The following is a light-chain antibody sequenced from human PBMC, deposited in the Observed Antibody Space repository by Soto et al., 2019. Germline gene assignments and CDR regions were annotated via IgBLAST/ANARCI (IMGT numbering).Light chain of an antibody. CDR1: QGLSGS. CDR3: QQGHHWPRT. V-gene: IGKV1-12*01. Sequence: DIQMTQSPSSVSASVGDRVTITCRATQGLSGSLAWYQQKPGKAPKLLISVTSRLQSGVPSRFSGSASGTDFTLTIDRLQTEYLATYSCQQGHHWPRTFGQGTRLEIK. CDR2: VTS. J-gene: IGKJ5*01.